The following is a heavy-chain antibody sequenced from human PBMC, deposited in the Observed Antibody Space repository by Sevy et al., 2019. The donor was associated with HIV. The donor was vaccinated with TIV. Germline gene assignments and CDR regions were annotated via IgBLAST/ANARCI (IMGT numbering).Heavy chain of an antibody. V-gene: IGHV3-9*01. J-gene: IGHJ6*02. CDR1: GFPFNDHA. Sequence: GGSLRLSCAASGFPFNDHALHWVRQVPGKGLEWVSGISWNSRKVGYADSVKGRFTISRDNANHFLYLEMNSLRPEDTAFYYCAKDINRGCDGINCYPYYYYFYGLDVWGQGTTVTVSS. D-gene: IGHD2-21*01. CDR3: AKDINRGCDGINCYPYYYYFYGLDV. CDR2: ISWNSRKV.